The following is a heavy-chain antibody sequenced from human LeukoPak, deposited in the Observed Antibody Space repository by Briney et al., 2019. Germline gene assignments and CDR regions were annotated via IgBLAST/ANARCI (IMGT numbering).Heavy chain of an antibody. CDR3: ARGHAYYDFWGAFDI. D-gene: IGHD3-3*01. CDR2: IIPIFGTA. V-gene: IGHV1-69*13. CDR1: GYTFTSYG. Sequence: GASVKVSCKASGYTFTSYGISWVRQAPGQGLEWMGGIIPIFGTANYAQKFQGRVTITADESTSTAYMELSSLRSEDTAVYYCARGHAYYDFWGAFDIWGQGTMVTVSS. J-gene: IGHJ3*02.